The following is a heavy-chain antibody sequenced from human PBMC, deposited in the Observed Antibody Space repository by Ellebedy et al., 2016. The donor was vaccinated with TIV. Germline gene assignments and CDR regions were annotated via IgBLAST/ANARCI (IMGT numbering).Heavy chain of an antibody. D-gene: IGHD1-26*01. J-gene: IGHJ4*02. CDR3: ARWVGHFDF. CDR1: GGSISSGDDA. CDR2: IYHSGST. V-gene: IGHV4-30-4*02. Sequence: MPSETLSLTCSVSGGSISSGDDALTWIRQPPGKGLEWIGFIYHSGSTDYNPSLKSRVAMSVDTSKNQFSLKLSSVTTADTAVYYCARWVGHFDFWGQGAQVTVSS.